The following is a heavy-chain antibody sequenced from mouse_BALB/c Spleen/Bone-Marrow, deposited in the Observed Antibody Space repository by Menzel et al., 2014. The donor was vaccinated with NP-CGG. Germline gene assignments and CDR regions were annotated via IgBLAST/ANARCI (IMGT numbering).Heavy chain of an antibody. CDR2: ISGDGHYT. D-gene: IGHD2-4*01. Sequence: EVKLVESGGGLVKSGGSLKLSCAASGFSFSNYGMSWLRQTPEKRLEWVATISGDGHYTFYSDSVKGRFTISRDNAKNNLYLQLSGLRSEDTALYYCARHAYYDQTEVSFVCWGQGTLVTVSA. V-gene: IGHV5-9-2*01. CDR3: ARHAYYDQTEVSFVC. CDR1: GFSFSNYG. J-gene: IGHJ3*01.